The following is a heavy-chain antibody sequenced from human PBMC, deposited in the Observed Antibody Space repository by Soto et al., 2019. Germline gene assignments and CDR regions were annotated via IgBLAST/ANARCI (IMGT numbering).Heavy chain of an antibody. V-gene: IGHV3-74*01. Sequence: GGSLRLSCAVSGFTFSGYWMHWVRQAPGKGLVWVSRINSDGSTTSYADSVKGRFTISRDNAKNTLYLQMDSLRAEDTAVYYRASAKIGDYFQVYWGQGTLVTVSS. J-gene: IGHJ4*02. D-gene: IGHD4-17*01. CDR2: INSDGSTT. CDR3: ASAKIGDYFQVY. CDR1: GFTFSGYW.